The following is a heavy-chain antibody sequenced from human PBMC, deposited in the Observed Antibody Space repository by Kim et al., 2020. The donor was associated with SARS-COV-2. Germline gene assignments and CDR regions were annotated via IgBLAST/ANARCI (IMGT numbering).Heavy chain of an antibody. CDR3: ARDFDTIFLRWDAFDI. J-gene: IGHJ3*02. Sequence: ASVKVSCKASGYTFTGYYMHWVRQAPGQGLEWMGWINPNSGGTNYAQKFQGRVTMTRDTSISTAYMELSRLRSDDTAVYYCARDFDTIFLRWDAFDIWGQGTMVTVSS. D-gene: IGHD3-3*01. V-gene: IGHV1-2*02. CDR2: INPNSGGT. CDR1: GYTFTGYY.